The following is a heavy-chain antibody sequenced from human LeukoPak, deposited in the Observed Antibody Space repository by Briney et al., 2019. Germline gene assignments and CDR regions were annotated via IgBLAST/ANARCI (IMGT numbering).Heavy chain of an antibody. J-gene: IGHJ4*02. CDR3: ARGDILTGYYPEY. V-gene: IGHV4-34*01. Sequence: SETLSLTCAVYGGSFSGYYWSWIRQPPGKGLEWIGETHHSGSTSYNPSLESRVTISIDTSKNQFSLKLSSVTAADTAVYYCARGDILTGYYPEYWGQGTLVTVSS. CDR2: THHSGST. D-gene: IGHD3-9*01. CDR1: GGSFSGYY.